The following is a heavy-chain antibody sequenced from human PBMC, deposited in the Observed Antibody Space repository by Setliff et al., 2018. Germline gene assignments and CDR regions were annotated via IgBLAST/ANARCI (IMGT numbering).Heavy chain of an antibody. J-gene: IGHJ4*02. V-gene: IGHV3-7*03. CDR2: IKQDGSDQ. Sequence: GGSLRLSCAASGLTFSSYWMTWVRQAPGKGLEWVANIKQDGSDQYYVDSVKGRFTISRDNAKNSLNLQMTSLRAEDTAVYYCARGREIAVVWGQGTLVTVSS. CDR1: GLTFSSYW. CDR3: ARGREIAVV. D-gene: IGHD3-22*01.